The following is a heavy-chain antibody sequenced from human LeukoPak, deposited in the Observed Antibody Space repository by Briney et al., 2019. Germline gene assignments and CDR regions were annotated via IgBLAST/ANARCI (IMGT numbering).Heavy chain of an antibody. CDR1: GGTFSSYA. V-gene: IGHV1-69*04. J-gene: IGHJ1*01. D-gene: IGHD5-24*01. CDR3: ARDGRDGYNFEGLFQH. Sequence: GASVKVSCRASGGTFSSYAISWVRQAPGQGLEWMGRIIPILGIANYAQKFQGRVTITADKSTSTAYMELSSLRSEDTAVYYCARDGRDGYNFEGLFQHWGQGTLVTVSS. CDR2: IIPILGIA.